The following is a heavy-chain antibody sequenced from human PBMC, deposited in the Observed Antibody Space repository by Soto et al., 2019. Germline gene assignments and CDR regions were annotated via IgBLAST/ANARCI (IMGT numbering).Heavy chain of an antibody. CDR2: INHSGST. D-gene: IGHD3-22*01. CDR3: ARGRYYYDSSGYYRDPRPFDP. Sequence: SETLSLTCAVYGGSFSGYYWSWIRQPPGKGLEWIGEINHSGSTNYNPSLKSRVTISVDTSKNQFSLKLSSVTAADTAVYYCARGRYYYDSSGYYRDPRPFDPWGQGTLVTVPQ. CDR1: GGSFSGYY. J-gene: IGHJ5*02. V-gene: IGHV4-34*01.